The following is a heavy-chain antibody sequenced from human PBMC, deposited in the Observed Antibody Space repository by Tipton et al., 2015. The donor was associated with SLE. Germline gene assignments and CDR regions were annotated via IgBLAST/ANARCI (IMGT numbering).Heavy chain of an antibody. CDR3: AREPPRPDAFDI. Sequence: TLSLTCAVSGYSISSGYYWGWIRQPPGKGLEWIGSIYHSGSTYYNPSLKSRVTISVDTSKNQFSLKLSSVTAADTAVYYCAREPPRPDAFDIWGQGTMVTVSS. CDR1: GYSISSGYY. V-gene: IGHV4-38-2*02. J-gene: IGHJ3*02. CDR2: IYHSGST.